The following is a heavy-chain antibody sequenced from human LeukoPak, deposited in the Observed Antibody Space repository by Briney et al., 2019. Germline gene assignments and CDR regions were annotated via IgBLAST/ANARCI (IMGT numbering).Heavy chain of an antibody. V-gene: IGHV3-48*02. CDR2: ISSSSSSI. CDR3: AKGRPALGRGSDY. Sequence: RQAPGKGLEWVSYISSSSSSIYYADSVKGRFTISRDNAQHSLYLQMNSLSDEDTAVYYCAKGRPALGRGSDYWGQGTLVTVSS. D-gene: IGHD3-10*01. J-gene: IGHJ4*02.